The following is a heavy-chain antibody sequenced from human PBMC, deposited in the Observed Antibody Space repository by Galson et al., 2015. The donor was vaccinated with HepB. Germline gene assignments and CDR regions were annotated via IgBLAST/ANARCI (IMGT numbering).Heavy chain of an antibody. D-gene: IGHD3-10*01. CDR2: ISSSSSYI. V-gene: IGHV3-21*01. CDR1: GFTFSSYS. J-gene: IGHJ4*02. CDR3: ARDQIYSNYYGPGAFDY. Sequence: SLRLSCAASGFTFSSYSMNWVRQAPGKGLEWVSSISSSSSYIYYADSVRGRFTISRDNAKNSLYLQMNSLRAEDTAVYYCARDQIYSNYYGPGAFDYWGQGTLVTVSS.